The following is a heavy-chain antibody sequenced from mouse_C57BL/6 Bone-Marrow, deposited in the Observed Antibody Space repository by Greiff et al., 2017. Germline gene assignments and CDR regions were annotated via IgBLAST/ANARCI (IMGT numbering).Heavy chain of an antibody. D-gene: IGHD2-5*01. CDR2: IHPSDSDT. CDR3: AIPIVTAYRYAMDY. V-gene: IGHV1-74*01. J-gene: IGHJ4*01. Sequence: VKQSPGQVLERIGWIHPSDSDTNYNQNFKGKATLTVDKSSSTAYMQLSSLTSEDSAVYYCAIPIVTAYRYAMDYWGQGTSVTVSS.